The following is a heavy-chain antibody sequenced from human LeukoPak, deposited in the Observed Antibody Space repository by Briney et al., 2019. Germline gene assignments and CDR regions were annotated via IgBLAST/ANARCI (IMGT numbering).Heavy chain of an antibody. CDR3: AKPDTETDIVVVAAAPPPFDY. CDR2: ISYDGSNK. J-gene: IGHJ4*02. CDR1: GFTFRTYG. V-gene: IGHV3-30*18. Sequence: GGSLRLSCVASGFTFRTYGMHWVRQAPGKGLEWVAVISYDGSNKYYADSVKGRFTISRDNSKNTLYLQMNSLRAEDTAVYYCAKPDTETDIVVVAAAPPPFDYWGQGTLVTVSS. D-gene: IGHD2-15*01.